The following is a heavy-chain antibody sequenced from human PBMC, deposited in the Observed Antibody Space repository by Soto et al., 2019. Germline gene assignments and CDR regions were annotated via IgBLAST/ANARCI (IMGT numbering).Heavy chain of an antibody. V-gene: IGHV1-69*13. CDR1: GGTFSSYA. Sequence: SVRVSCKASGGTFSSYAISWVRQAPGQGLEWMGGIIPIFGTANYAQKFQGRVTITADESTSTAYMELSSLRSEDTAVYYCATYFRSQNWFDPWGQGTLVTVSS. J-gene: IGHJ5*02. CDR2: IIPIFGTA. CDR3: ATYFRSQNWFDP. D-gene: IGHD1-26*01.